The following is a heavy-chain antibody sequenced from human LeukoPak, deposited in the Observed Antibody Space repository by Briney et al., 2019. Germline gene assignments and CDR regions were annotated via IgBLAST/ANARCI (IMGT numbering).Heavy chain of an antibody. D-gene: IGHD2-2*03. Sequence: PGRSLRLSCAASGFTFSSYALHWVRQAPGKGLEWVAIISYDGTDKYNADSVKGRFTISRDNSKNTLYLQMNSLKTEDTAVYYCVKDGYCGSARCYGWFDPWGQGTLVTVSS. CDR2: ISYDGTDK. V-gene: IGHV3-30*04. CDR1: GFTFSSYA. CDR3: VKDGYCGSARCYGWFDP. J-gene: IGHJ5*02.